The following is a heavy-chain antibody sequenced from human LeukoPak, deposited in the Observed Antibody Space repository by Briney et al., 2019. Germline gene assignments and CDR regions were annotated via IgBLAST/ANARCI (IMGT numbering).Heavy chain of an antibody. Sequence: QPGGSLRLSCAASGFTFSSYAMHWVRHAPGKGLEWVAVISYDGSNKYYADSVKGRFTISRDNSKNTLYLQMNSLRAEDTAVYYCARMYQGPDTAMVAYYYYYYGMDVWGQGTTVTVS. CDR2: ISYDGSNK. CDR1: GFTFSSYA. CDR3: ARMYQGPDTAMVAYYYYYYGMDV. V-gene: IGHV3-30-3*01. J-gene: IGHJ6*02. D-gene: IGHD5-18*01.